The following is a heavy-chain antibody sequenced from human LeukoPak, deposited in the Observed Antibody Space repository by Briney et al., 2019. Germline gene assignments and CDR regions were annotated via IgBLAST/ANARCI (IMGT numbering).Heavy chain of an antibody. V-gene: IGHV4-59*08. CDR1: GGTISSYY. J-gene: IGHJ4*02. Sequence: SETLSLTCTVSGGTISSYYWSWIRQPPGKGLEWIGYIYYSGSTNYNPSLKSRVTISVDTSKNQFSLKLSSVTAADTAVYYCATSIAARLREDYWGQGTLVTVSS. CDR2: IYYSGST. CDR3: ATSIAARLREDY. D-gene: IGHD6-6*01.